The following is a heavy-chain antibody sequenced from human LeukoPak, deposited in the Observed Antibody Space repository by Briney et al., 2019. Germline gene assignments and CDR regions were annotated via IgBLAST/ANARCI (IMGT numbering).Heavy chain of an antibody. J-gene: IGHJ6*02. CDR1: GYTFTSYA. Sequence: VSVKVSCKASGYTFTSYAMHWVRQAPGQRLEWMGWINAGNGNTKYSQKFQGRVTITRDTSASTAYMELSSLRSEDTAVYYCARDQGYSGGFYYYGMDVWGQGTTVTVSS. CDR2: INAGNGNT. V-gene: IGHV1-3*01. CDR3: ARDQGYSGGFYYYGMDV. D-gene: IGHD5-12*01.